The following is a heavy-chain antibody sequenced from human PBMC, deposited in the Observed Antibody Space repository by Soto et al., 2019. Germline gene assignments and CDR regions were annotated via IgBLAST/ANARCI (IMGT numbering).Heavy chain of an antibody. J-gene: IGHJ4*02. D-gene: IGHD5-12*01. CDR3: ASGAYSGYDYFGFTVDY. CDR1: GGSISSYY. Sequence: PSETLSLTCTVSGGSISSYYWSWIRQPPGKGLEWIGYIYYSGSTNYNPSLKSRVTISVDTSKNQFSLKLSSVTAADTAVYYCASGAYSGYDYFGFTVDYWGQGTLVTVSS. CDR2: IYYSGST. V-gene: IGHV4-59*08.